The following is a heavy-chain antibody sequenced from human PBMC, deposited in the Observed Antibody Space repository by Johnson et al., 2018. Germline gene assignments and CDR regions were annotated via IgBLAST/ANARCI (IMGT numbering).Heavy chain of an antibody. D-gene: IGHD3-22*01. CDR2: ISGSGGST. V-gene: IGHV3-23*01. CDR3: APPGVITMKYEGDAVDI. J-gene: IGHJ3*02. CDR1: GFTFSSYA. Sequence: VQLQESGGGLVQPGGSLRLSCAASGFTFSSYAMSWVSQAPGKGLEWVSAISGSGGSTYYADSVKGRFTISRDNSKNTRSLHMNSLRAEDTAVYYGAPPGVITMKYEGDAVDIWGRGTKGTVSS.